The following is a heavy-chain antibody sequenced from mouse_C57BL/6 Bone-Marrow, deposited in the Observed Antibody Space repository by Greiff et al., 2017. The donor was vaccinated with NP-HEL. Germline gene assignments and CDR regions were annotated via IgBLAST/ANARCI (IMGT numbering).Heavy chain of an antibody. CDR1: GFTFTDYY. D-gene: IGHD2-1*01. CDR3: ARYNGNYVSMDY. Sequence: EVNVVESGGGLVQPGGSLSLSCAASGFTFTDYYMSWVRQPPGKALEWLGFLRNKANGYTTEYSASVKGRVTISRDTSQSILYLQMNALRAEDSATYYCARYNGNYVSMDYWGQGTSVTVSS. CDR2: LRNKANGYTT. V-gene: IGHV7-3*01. J-gene: IGHJ4*01.